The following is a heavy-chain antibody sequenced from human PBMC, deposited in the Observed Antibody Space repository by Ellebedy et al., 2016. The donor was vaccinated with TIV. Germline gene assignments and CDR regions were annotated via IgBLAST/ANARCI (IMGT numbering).Heavy chain of an antibody. Sequence: ASVKVSCKASGYTFTGYYMHWVRQAPGQGLEWMGWISPDSGGTNYAQKFQDRVTMTRDTSFNTAYMELTRLRSDDTAMYYCSRVRGTWVFDSWGQGTLVTVSS. V-gene: IGHV1-2*02. J-gene: IGHJ4*02. CDR3: SRVRGTWVFDS. D-gene: IGHD1-1*01. CDR1: GYTFTGYY. CDR2: ISPDSGGT.